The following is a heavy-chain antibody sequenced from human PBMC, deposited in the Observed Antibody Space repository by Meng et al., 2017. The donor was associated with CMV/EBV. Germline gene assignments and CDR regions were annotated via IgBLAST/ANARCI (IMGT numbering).Heavy chain of an antibody. V-gene: IGHV3-21*01. CDR1: GFTFSSYS. CDR3: ASQQGVHWDYHYGMDV. J-gene: IGHJ6*02. D-gene: IGHD7-27*01. CDR2: ISSSSSYI. Sequence: GESLKISCAASGFTFSSYSMNWVRQAPGKGLEWVSSISSSSSYIYYADSVKGRFTISRDNAKNSLYLQMNSLRAEDTAVYYCASQQGVHWDYHYGMDVWGQGTTVTVSS.